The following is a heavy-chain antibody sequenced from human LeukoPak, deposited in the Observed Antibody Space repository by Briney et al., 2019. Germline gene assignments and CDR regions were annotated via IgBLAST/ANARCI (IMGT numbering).Heavy chain of an antibody. CDR3: ARGPMVRGYYHAMDV. CDR1: GGSISSYY. D-gene: IGHD3-10*01. Sequence: PSETLSLTCTVSGGSISSYYWSWIRQPPGKGLEWIGSIYYSGTTNYNPSLKSRVTISVDTSKNQFSLKLSSVTAADTAVYHCARGPMVRGYYHAMDVWGRGTTVTVSS. J-gene: IGHJ6*02. V-gene: IGHV4-59*01. CDR2: IYYSGTT.